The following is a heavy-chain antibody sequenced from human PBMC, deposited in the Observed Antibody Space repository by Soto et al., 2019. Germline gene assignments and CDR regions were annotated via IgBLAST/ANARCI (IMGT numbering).Heavy chain of an antibody. J-gene: IGHJ4*02. Sequence: PSETLSLTCTVSGGSITRSDYCSGWIRQPPGKGLEWIGNISYTGITYYSPSLKSRLTISVDTPKIQCSQNLISVTAADTAVYYCSRRYSGCNAWRNWGQGTLVTVSS. CDR3: SRRYSGCNAWRN. CDR2: ISYTGIT. CDR1: GGSITRSDYC. V-gene: IGHV4-39*01. D-gene: IGHD2-15*01.